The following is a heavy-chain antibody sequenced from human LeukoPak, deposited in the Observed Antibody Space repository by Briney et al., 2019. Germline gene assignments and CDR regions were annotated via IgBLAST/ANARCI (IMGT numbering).Heavy chain of an antibody. Sequence: GGSLRLSCTASGFVFSEYWMHWVRHARGKGVVWVSRISTAGIRADYADSVNGRFNISRDNAKNTVFLQMNSLRAEDTAVYYCAKDEYSSSWYASRFQAYWGQGTLVTVSS. V-gene: IGHV3-74*01. D-gene: IGHD6-13*01. CDR2: ISTAGIRA. CDR1: GFVFSEYW. CDR3: AKDEYSSSWYASRFQAY. J-gene: IGHJ4*02.